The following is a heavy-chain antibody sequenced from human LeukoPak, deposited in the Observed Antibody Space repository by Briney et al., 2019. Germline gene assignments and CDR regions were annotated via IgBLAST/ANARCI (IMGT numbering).Heavy chain of an antibody. Sequence: SVKVSCKASGGTFSSYAISWVPQAPGQGLEWMGGIIPIFGTANYAQKFQGRVTITADKSTSTAYMELSSLRSEDTAVYYCARDHRDVLLWFGESWFDPWGQGTLVTVSS. CDR2: IIPIFGTA. V-gene: IGHV1-69*06. CDR1: GGTFSSYA. J-gene: IGHJ5*02. CDR3: ARDHRDVLLWFGESWFDP. D-gene: IGHD3-10*01.